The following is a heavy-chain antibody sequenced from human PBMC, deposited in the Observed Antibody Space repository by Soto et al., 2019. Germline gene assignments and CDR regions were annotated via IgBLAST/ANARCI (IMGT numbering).Heavy chain of an antibody. CDR1: GYTFTTFW. V-gene: IGHV5-10-1*01. CDR3: ARIYCTTTCDSWFDP. J-gene: IGHJ5*02. Sequence: PGASLQISCTGFGYTFTTFWISWVRQMPGKGLEWMGRIDPRDSYVTYSPSFEGHVTISVDKSISTAYLQWGSLRASDTAIYYCARIYCTTTCDSWFDPWGQGTLVTVSS. D-gene: IGHD2-2*01. CDR2: IDPRDSYV.